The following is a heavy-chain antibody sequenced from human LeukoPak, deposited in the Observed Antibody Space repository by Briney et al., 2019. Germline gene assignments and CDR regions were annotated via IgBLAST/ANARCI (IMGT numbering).Heavy chain of an antibody. V-gene: IGHV3-23*01. CDR2: ISGSGGST. CDR3: AKDHSSLSGY. Sequence: GGSLRLSRAASGFTFSSYAMSWVRQAPGKGLEWVSAISGSGGSTYYADSVKGRFTISRDNSKNTLNLQMNSLRAEDTAVYYCAKDHSSLSGYWGQGTLVAVSS. D-gene: IGHD6-13*01. J-gene: IGHJ4*02. CDR1: GFTFSSYA.